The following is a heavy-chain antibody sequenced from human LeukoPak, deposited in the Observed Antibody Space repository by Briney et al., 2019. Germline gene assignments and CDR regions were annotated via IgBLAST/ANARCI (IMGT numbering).Heavy chain of an antibody. CDR1: RFTFDDYG. CDR2: INWNGDTT. CDR3: ARDPRGYSSGSDDF. Sequence: PGGSLRLSCAASRFTFDDYGMSWVRQAPGKGLEWVSGINWNGDTTGYANSVQGRFTISRDTAKNSLYLQMNSLRADDTAVYYCARDPRGYSSGSDDFWGQGTLVTVSS. J-gene: IGHJ4*02. V-gene: IGHV3-20*04. D-gene: IGHD5-18*01.